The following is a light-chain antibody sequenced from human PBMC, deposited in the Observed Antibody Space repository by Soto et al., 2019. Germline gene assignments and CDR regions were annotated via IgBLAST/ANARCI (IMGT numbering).Light chain of an antibody. J-gene: IGKJ4*01. V-gene: IGKV1-5*01. CDR3: QQYNSSPLP. CDR1: QTMNDW. Sequence: DIQMTQSPSTLSASVGDRVTITCRASQTMNDWLAWYQQKPGKAPKVLIYDASSLQSGVPSRFSGSGSGTEFTLTISSLQPDDLATYYCQQYNSSPLPFGGGTKVEIK. CDR2: DAS.